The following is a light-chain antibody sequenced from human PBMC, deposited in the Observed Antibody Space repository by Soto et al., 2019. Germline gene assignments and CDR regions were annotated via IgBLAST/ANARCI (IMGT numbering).Light chain of an antibody. V-gene: IGKV3-15*01. CDR1: QSVGSD. CDR2: GAS. CDR3: QQYNKWPT. J-gene: IGKJ1*01. Sequence: EIVMTQSPATLSVSPGERATVSCRASQSVGSDLGWYQQKAGQAPRLLIYGASNRATGIPARFSGSGSGTEFTLTISSLQSEDFAVYYCQQYNKWPTFGQGTKVDIK.